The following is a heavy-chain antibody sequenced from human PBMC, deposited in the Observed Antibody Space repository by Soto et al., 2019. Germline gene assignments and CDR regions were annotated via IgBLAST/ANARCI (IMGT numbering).Heavy chain of an antibody. D-gene: IGHD3-16*01. CDR1: GYTFTGYY. CDR2: INPNSGGT. V-gene: IGHV1-2*04. J-gene: IGHJ3*02. CDR3: ARGSSFGGATTDAFDI. Sequence: ASVKVSCKASGYTFTGYYMHWVRQAPGQGLEWMGWINPNSGGTNYAQKLQGWVTMTRDTSISTAYMELSRLSSDAAAVYYCARGSSFGGATTDAFDIWGQGTMVTVSS.